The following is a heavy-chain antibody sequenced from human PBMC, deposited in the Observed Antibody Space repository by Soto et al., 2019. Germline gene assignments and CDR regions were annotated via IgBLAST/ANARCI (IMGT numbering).Heavy chain of an antibody. CDR3: ARGGRYYYDSSANY. V-gene: IGHV4-34*01. Sequence: PSETLSLTCAVYGGSFSGYYWSWIRQPPGKGLEWIGEINHSGSTNYNPSLKSRVTISVDTSKNQFSLKLSSVTAADTAVYYCARGGRYYYDSSANYWGQGTLVTVSS. CDR1: GGSFSGYY. J-gene: IGHJ4*02. D-gene: IGHD3-22*01. CDR2: INHSGST.